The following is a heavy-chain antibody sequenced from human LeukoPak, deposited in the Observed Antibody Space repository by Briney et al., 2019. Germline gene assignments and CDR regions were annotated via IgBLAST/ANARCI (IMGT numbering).Heavy chain of an antibody. Sequence: GGSLRLSCAASGFTFSSYWMHWVRQAPGKGLVWVSRINGDGSSTSYADSVKGRFTISRDNAKNTLYLQMNSLRAEDTAVYYCARGEYYYDSSGPGYFDYWGQGTLVTVSS. V-gene: IGHV3-74*01. D-gene: IGHD3-22*01. J-gene: IGHJ4*02. CDR3: ARGEYYYDSSGPGYFDY. CDR2: INGDGSST. CDR1: GFTFSSYW.